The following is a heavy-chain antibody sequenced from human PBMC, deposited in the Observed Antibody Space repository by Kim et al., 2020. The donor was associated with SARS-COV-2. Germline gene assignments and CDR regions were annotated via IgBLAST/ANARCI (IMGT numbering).Heavy chain of an antibody. J-gene: IGHJ2*01. CDR2: IHNSGTT. Sequence: SETLSLTCTVSGGSIGNNYWSWIRHPPGQGLEWNGYIHNSGTTNSNPSLKSRVTISAYTSKKQFSLMLTSVTAAGTAASYCSRGVLATSWGVWYFDVWGR. D-gene: IGHD1-26*01. CDR1: GGSIGNNY. V-gene: IGHV4-59*13. CDR3: SRGVLATSWGVWYFDV.